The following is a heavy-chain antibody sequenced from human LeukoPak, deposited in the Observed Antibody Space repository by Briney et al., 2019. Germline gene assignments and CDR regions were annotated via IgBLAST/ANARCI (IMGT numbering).Heavy chain of an antibody. CDR2: IRSKANNYAT. V-gene: IGHV3-73*01. CDR3: MSLTQIAFDI. J-gene: IGHJ3*02. Sequence: PGGSLILSCAASGFTFIGSAMHWVRQASGKGLEWVGRIRSKANNYATAFAASVKGRFTISRDDSKNTVYLQMNSLETEDTSVYYCMSLTQIAFDIWGQGPMVTVSS. CDR1: GFTFIGSA.